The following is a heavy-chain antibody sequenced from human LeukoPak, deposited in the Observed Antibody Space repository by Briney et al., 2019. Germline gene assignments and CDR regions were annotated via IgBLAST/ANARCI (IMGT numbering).Heavy chain of an antibody. CDR1: GFTFNSYA. CDR3: AREHGVLRYFDWSLDY. V-gene: IGHV3-30-3*01. D-gene: IGHD3-9*01. Sequence: GRSLRLSCAASGFTFNSYAMRWVRQAPGKGLEWAAVISYDGGNKYYTDTVKGRFTISRDNSKNTLYLQMNSLRAEDTAVFYCAREHGVLRYFDWSLDYWGQGTLVTVSS. CDR2: ISYDGGNK. J-gene: IGHJ4*02.